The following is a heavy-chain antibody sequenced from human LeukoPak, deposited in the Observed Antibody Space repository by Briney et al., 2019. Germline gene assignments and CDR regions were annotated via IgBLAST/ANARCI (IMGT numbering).Heavy chain of an antibody. V-gene: IGHV3-20*04. Sequence: GGSLRLSCAASGXTFDDYGMSWVRQAPGKGLEWVSGINWNGGSTGYADSVKGRFTISRDNAKNSLYLQMDSLRAEDTALYYCARVRGYCSGGSCRRFIDYWGQGTLVTVSS. CDR3: ARVRGYCSGGSCRRFIDY. CDR2: INWNGGST. CDR1: GXTFDDYG. J-gene: IGHJ4*02. D-gene: IGHD2-15*01.